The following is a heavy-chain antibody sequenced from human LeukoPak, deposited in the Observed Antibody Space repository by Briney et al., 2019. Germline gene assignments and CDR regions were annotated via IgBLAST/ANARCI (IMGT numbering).Heavy chain of an antibody. J-gene: IGHJ6*03. Sequence: PSETLSLTCAVYGGSFSGYYWSWIRQPPGKGLEWIGEINHSGSTNYNPSLKSRVTISVDTSKNQFSLKLSSVTAADTAVYYCARGRVWWSGYGYYYYYMDVWGKGTTVTVSS. D-gene: IGHD3-3*01. CDR2: INHSGST. CDR1: GGSFSGYY. CDR3: ARGRVWWSGYGYYYYYMDV. V-gene: IGHV4-34*01.